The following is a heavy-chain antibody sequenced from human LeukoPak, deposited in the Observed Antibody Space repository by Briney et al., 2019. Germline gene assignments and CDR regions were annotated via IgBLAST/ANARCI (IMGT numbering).Heavy chain of an antibody. D-gene: IGHD2-15*01. V-gene: IGHV3-23*01. CDR2: TSGSGGDT. Sequence: GGSLRLSCVASGFTFSSYGMSWVRQAPGKGLEWVSSTSGSGGDTYYADSVKGRFTLSRDNSKNTLYLQMNSLRADDTAVYYCAKKRSSGGATQFDYWGQGTLVTASS. CDR3: AKKRSSGGATQFDY. CDR1: GFTFSSYG. J-gene: IGHJ4*02.